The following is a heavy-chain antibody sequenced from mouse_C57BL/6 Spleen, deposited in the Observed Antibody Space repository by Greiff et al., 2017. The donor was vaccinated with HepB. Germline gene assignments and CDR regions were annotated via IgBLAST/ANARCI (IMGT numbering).Heavy chain of an antibody. D-gene: IGHD2-5*01. CDR1: GYTFTSYW. V-gene: IGHV1-64*01. J-gene: IGHJ1*03. CDR2: IHPNSGST. CDR3: ARVPSYYSNPLLYFDV. Sequence: QVQLQQPGAELVKPGASVKLSCKASGYTFTSYWMHWVKQRPGQGLEWIGMIHPNSGSTNYNEKFKSKATLTVDKSSSTAYMQLSSLTSEDSAVYYCARVPSYYSNPLLYFDVWGTGTTVTVSS.